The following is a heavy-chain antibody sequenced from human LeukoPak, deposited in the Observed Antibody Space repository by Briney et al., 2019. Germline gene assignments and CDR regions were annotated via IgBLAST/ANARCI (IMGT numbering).Heavy chain of an antibody. CDR2: IYSGGST. D-gene: IGHD3-16*01. Sequence: GGSLRLSCAASGFTVSSNYMSWVRQAPGKVLEWVSVIYSGGSTYYADSVKGRFTISRDNSKNTLYLQMNSLRVEDSALYYCAKNRMGVYYFDYWGQGTLVTVSS. J-gene: IGHJ4*02. CDR3: AKNRMGVYYFDY. CDR1: GFTVSSNY. V-gene: IGHV3-53*01.